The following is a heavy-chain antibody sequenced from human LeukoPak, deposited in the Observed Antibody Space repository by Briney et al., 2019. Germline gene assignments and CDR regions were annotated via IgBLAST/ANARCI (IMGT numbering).Heavy chain of an antibody. CDR3: ARGRVVVVAPIDY. J-gene: IGHJ4*02. V-gene: IGHV3-33*01. Sequence: GGSLRLSCAASGFTFSSYGMHWVRQAPGKGLEWVAVIWYDGSNKYYADSVKGRFTISRDNSKNTLYLQMNSLRAEDTAVYYCARGRVVVVAPIDYWGQGTLVAVSS. CDR2: IWYDGSNK. CDR1: GFTFSSYG. D-gene: IGHD2-15*01.